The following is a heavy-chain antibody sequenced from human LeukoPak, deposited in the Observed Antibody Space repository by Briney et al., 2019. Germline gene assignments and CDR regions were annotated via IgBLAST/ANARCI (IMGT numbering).Heavy chain of an antibody. J-gene: IGHJ4*02. CDR2: ISGSGGST. V-gene: IGHV3-23*01. D-gene: IGHD3-10*01. Sequence: GGSLRLSCAASGFTFSSYAMSWVRQAPGKGLEWVSAISGSGGSTYFADSVKGRFTISRDNSKNTLYLQMNSLRAEDTAVYYCAKWGAYYYGSGSYSELDYWGQGTLVTVSS. CDR3: AKWGAYYYGSGSYSELDY. CDR1: GFTFSSYA.